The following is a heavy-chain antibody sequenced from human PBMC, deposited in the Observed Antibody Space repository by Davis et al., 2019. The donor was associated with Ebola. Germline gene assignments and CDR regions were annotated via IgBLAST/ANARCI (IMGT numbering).Heavy chain of an antibody. J-gene: IGHJ4*02. CDR3: TTAGDIVVVPAAADY. D-gene: IGHD2-2*01. CDR1: GFTFSSYS. V-gene: IGHV3-21*01. Sequence: GGSLRLSCAASGFTFSSYSMNWVRQAPGKGLEWVSSISSSSSYIYYADSVKGRFTISRDNAKNSLYLQMNSLRAEDTAVYYCTTAGDIVVVPAAADYWGQGTLVTVSS. CDR2: ISSSSSYI.